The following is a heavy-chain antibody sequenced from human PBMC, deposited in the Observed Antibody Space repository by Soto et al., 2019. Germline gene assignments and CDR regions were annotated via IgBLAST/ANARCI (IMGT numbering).Heavy chain of an antibody. V-gene: IGHV3-30-3*01. D-gene: IGHD1-7*01. Sequence: GGSLRLSCAASGFTFSSYAMHWVRQAPGKGLEWVAVISYDGSNKYYADSVKGRFTISRDNSKNTLYLQMNSLRAEDTAVYYCARSENYLWHYYGMDVWGQGTTVTVSS. CDR3: ARSENYLWHYYGMDV. J-gene: IGHJ6*02. CDR1: GFTFSSYA. CDR2: ISYDGSNK.